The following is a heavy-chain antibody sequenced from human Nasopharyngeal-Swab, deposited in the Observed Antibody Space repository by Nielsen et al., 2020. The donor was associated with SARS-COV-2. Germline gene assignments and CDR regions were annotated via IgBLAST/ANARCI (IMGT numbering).Heavy chain of an antibody. D-gene: IGHD5-12*01. J-gene: IGHJ5*02. CDR1: GFTFSSYA. CDR2: ISCSGGST. Sequence: GGSLRLSCAASGFTFSSYAMSWVRQAPGKGLEWVSAISCSGGSTYYADSVKGRFTISRDNSKNTLYLQMNSLRAEDTAVYYCAKGYSGYPRNNWFDPWGQGTLVTVSS. CDR3: AKGYSGYPRNNWFDP. V-gene: IGHV3-23*01.